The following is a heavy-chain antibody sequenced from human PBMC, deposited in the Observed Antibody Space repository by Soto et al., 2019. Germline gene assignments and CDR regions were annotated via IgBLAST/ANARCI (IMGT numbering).Heavy chain of an antibody. CDR1: GFTFSDYY. J-gene: IGHJ3*02. CDR3: ARDIIAARVNDAFDI. V-gene: IGHV3-11*01. Sequence: GGSLRLSCAASGFTFSDYYMSWIRQAPGKGLEWVSYISSSGSTIYYADSVKGRFTISRDNAKNSLYLQMNSLRAEDTAVYYCARDIIAARVNDAFDIWGQGKMVTVTS. CDR2: ISSSGSTI. D-gene: IGHD6-6*01.